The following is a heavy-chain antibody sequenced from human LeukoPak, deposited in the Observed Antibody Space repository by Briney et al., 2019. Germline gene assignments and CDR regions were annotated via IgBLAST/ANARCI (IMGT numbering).Heavy chain of an antibody. D-gene: IGHD3-22*01. V-gene: IGHV3-48*01. CDR1: GFTFSSYS. CDR2: ISSSSSTI. J-gene: IGHJ4*02. CDR3: ARARPGYYDSSGYSKYYFDY. Sequence: GGSLRLSCAASGFTFSSYSMNWVRQAPGKGLEWVSYISSSSSTIYYADSVKGRFTISRDNAKNSLYLQMNSLRAEDTAVYYCARARPGYYDSSGYSKYYFDYWGQGTLVTVSS.